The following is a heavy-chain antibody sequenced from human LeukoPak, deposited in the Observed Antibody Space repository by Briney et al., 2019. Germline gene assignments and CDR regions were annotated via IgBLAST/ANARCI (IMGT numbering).Heavy chain of an antibody. J-gene: IGHJ4*02. D-gene: IGHD2/OR15-2a*01. CDR3: PKDEYSPSWYAIDY. CDR1: GFTFSNVW. CDR2: IKSKTNGGTT. Sequence: GGSLRLSCAASGFTFSNVWMSWVRQAPGKGLEWVGRIKSKTNGGTTDYAAPVKGRFTISRDDSKNTLYVQMNSLKTEDTAVYYCPKDEYSPSWYAIDYWGQGPWSPSPQ. V-gene: IGHV3-15*01.